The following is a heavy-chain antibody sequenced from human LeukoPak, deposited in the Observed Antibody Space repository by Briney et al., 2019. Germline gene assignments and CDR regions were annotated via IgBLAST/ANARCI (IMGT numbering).Heavy chain of an antibody. J-gene: IGHJ6*02. D-gene: IGHD5-24*01. CDR2: IYSGGST. V-gene: IGHV3-53*04. Sequence: PGGSLRLSCAASGFTVSSNYMSWVRQAPGKGLEWVSVIYSGGSTYYAGSVKGRFTISRHNSKNTLYLQMNSLRAEDTAVYYCARDRFGGEMATSSPPWNYGMDVWGQGATVTVSS. CDR1: GFTVSSNY. CDR3: ARDRFGGEMATSSPPWNYGMDV.